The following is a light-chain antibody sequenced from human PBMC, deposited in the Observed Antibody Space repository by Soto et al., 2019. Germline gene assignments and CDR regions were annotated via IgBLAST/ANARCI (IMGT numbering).Light chain of an antibody. CDR3: QQYGNSLPLT. V-gene: IGKV3-20*01. CDR1: HSISSY. Sequence: VSTHSPGTLSFSPGERATLSFRASHSISSYLAWYQKKPGQAPRLLIYGASSRASGIPDRFSGSGSGTDFTLTISRLEPEDFAVYYCQQYGNSLPLTFGGGTKVDIK. CDR2: GAS. J-gene: IGKJ4*01.